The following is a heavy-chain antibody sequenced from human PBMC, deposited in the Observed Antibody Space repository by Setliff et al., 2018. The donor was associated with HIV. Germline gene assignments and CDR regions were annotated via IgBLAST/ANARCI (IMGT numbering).Heavy chain of an antibody. D-gene: IGHD1-1*01. Sequence: ASVKVSCKASGYTFTSYFIQWVRQAPGQGLEWMGIIYPSGGSTTYTPKFQGSVTMTRDTSTSTVYMDLSGLRSDDTAVYYCARVKGLRVRNWNDRPNASDLWGQGTMVTVSS. V-gene: IGHV1-46*01. J-gene: IGHJ3*01. CDR1: GYTFTSYF. CDR3: ARVKGLRVRNWNDRPNASDL. CDR2: IYPSGGST.